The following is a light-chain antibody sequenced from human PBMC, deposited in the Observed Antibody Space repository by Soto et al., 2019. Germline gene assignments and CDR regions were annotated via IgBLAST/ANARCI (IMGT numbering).Light chain of an antibody. CDR3: QHAKSFPVT. V-gene: IGKV1D-12*01. J-gene: IGKJ1*01. Sequence: DIQMTQSPSSLSASVGDTVTITCRSSQDVGRWLSWYQQKPGKAPKILIFAASSLQSGVPSRFSGSGSGTDFTLTITSLQSEDFATYYCQHAKSFPVTFGQGTKVDIK. CDR2: AAS. CDR1: QDVGRW.